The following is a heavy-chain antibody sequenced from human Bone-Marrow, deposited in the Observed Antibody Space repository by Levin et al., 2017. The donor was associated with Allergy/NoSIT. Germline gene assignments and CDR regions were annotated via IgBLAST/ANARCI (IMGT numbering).Heavy chain of an antibody. CDR1: GDSVSSNSAA. V-gene: IGHV6-1*01. Sequence: PSQTLSLTCAISGDSVSSNSAAWNWIRQSPSRGLEWLGRTYYRSKWYNDYAVSVKSRITINPDTSKNQFSLQLNSVTPEDTAVYYCARDWLGLRYFDWLITDWFDPWGQGTLVTVSS. CDR2: TYYRSKWYN. CDR3: ARDWLGLRYFDWLITDWFDP. D-gene: IGHD3-9*01. J-gene: IGHJ5*02.